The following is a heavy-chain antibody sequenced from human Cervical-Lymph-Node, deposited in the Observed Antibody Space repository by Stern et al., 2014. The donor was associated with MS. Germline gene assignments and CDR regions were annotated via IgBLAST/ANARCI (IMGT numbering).Heavy chain of an antibody. D-gene: IGHD6-13*01. CDR3: ASVAAAGPRGYYYGMDV. CDR2: IWYDGSNK. Sequence: VQLVESGGGVVQPGRSLRLSCAASGFTFSSYGMHWVRQAPGKGLEWVAGIWYDGSNKYYADSVKGRFTISRDNSKNTLYLQMNSLRAEDTAVYYCASVAAAGPRGYYYGMDVWGQGTTVTVSS. J-gene: IGHJ6*02. CDR1: GFTFSSYG. V-gene: IGHV3-33*01.